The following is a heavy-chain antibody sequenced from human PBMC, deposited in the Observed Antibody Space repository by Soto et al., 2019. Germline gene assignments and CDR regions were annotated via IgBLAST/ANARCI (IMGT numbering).Heavy chain of an antibody. Sequence: QVQLVQSGAEMKKPGASVKVSCKASVYTFTSYGISWVRQAPGQGLEWMGWISAYNGNTNYAQKLQGRVTMTTATSTSRAYMELRSLRSDDTAVYYCARGLYSYGSRTYFDYWGQDTLVTVSS. J-gene: IGHJ4*02. CDR3: ARGLYSYGSRTYFDY. V-gene: IGHV1-18*01. D-gene: IGHD5-18*01. CDR2: ISAYNGNT. CDR1: VYTFTSYG.